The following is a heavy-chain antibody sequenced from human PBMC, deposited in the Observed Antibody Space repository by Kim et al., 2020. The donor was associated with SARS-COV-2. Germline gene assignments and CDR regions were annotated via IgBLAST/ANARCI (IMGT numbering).Heavy chain of an antibody. CDR3: ARDPRPYYYYYMDV. V-gene: IGHV3-11*01. J-gene: IGHJ6*03. Sequence: ADSVQGRFTITRDNAKNSLYLQMNSLRAEDTAVYYCARDPRPYYYYYMDVWGKGTTVTVSS.